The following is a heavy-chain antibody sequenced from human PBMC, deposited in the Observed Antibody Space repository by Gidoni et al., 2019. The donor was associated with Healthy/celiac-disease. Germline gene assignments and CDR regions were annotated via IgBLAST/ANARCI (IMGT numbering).Heavy chain of an antibody. CDR3: ARGDCSGGSCYPGYYGMDV. Sequence: QVQLVQSEAEVRKPGSSVQVSCQASGCTFSSYASSWVRQAPGQGREWMVGIIPIFGTANYAQKFQGRVTISADASTSTAYMELSSLRSEDTAVYYCARGDCSGGSCYPGYYGMDVWGQGTTVTVSS. D-gene: IGHD2-15*01. V-gene: IGHV1-69*01. CDR2: IIPIFGTA. CDR1: GCTFSSYA. J-gene: IGHJ6*02.